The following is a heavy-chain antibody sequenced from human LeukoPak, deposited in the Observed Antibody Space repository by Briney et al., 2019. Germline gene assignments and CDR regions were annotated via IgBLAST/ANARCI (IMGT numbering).Heavy chain of an antibody. D-gene: IGHD3-22*01. CDR2: INPNSGGT. J-gene: IGHJ4*02. CDR3: AREYDSSGYYGN. Sequence: ASVKVSCKASGYTFTGYYMHWVRQAPGQGLEWMGWINPNSGGTNYAQKFQGRVTMTRDTSISTAYMELSRLRSDDTAVYYCAREYDSSGYYGNWGQGTLVTVSS. CDR1: GYTFTGYY. V-gene: IGHV1-2*02.